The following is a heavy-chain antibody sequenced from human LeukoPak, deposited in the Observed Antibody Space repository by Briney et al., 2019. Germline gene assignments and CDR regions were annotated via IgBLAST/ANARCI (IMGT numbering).Heavy chain of an antibody. CDR1: GFTFSNSA. D-gene: IGHD6-19*01. CDR2: LSGGGITT. Sequence: GGSLRLSCAASGFTFSNSAMSWVRQAPGKGLEWVSTLSGGGITTYYADYVKGRFTISRDNSKNTLYLQMNSLRAEDTAVYYCAKGIYSSGWSYFDYWGHGTLVTVSS. V-gene: IGHV3-23*01. J-gene: IGHJ4*01. CDR3: AKGIYSSGWSYFDY.